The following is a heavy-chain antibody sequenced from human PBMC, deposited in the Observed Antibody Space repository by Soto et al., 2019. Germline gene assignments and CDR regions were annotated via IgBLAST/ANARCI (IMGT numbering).Heavy chain of an antibody. CDR3: ARSQVVPAAPSGIFAYGMDV. D-gene: IGHD2-2*01. J-gene: IGHJ6*02. CDR1: GFTFSSYG. CDR2: ISYDGSNK. Sequence: HPGGSLRLSCAASGFTFSSYGMHWVRQAPGKGLEWVAVISYDGSNKYYPGSVKGRFTISRENAKNSLYLQMNSLRAGDTAVYYCARSQVVPAAPSGIFAYGMDVWGQGTTVTVSS. V-gene: IGHV3-30*03.